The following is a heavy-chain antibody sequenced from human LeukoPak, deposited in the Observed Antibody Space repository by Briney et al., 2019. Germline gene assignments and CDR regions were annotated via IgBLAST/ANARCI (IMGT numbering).Heavy chain of an antibody. V-gene: IGHV3-11*04. CDR3: ARDVDTALVTTFDY. D-gene: IGHD5-18*01. Sequence: GGSLRLSCAASGFTFSDYYMSWIRQAPGKGLDWVSYISSSGSTIYYADSVKGRFTISRDNAKNSLYLQMNSLRAEDTAVYYCARDVDTALVTTFDYWGQGTLVTVSS. CDR1: GFTFSDYY. CDR2: ISSSGSTI. J-gene: IGHJ4*02.